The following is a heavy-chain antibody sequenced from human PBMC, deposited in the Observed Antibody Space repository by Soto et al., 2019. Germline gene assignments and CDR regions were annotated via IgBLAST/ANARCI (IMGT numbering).Heavy chain of an antibody. D-gene: IGHD3-3*01. J-gene: IGHJ6*02. CDR1: GFTFSNAW. V-gene: IGHV3-15*01. Sequence: LRLSCAASGFTFSNAWMSWVRQAPGKGLEWVGRIKSKTDGGTTHYAAPVKGRFTISRDDSKNTLYLQMNSLKTEDTAVYYCTTGGDFWSGYYQYYYYGMDVWGQGTTVTVSS. CDR3: TTGGDFWSGYYQYYYYGMDV. CDR2: IKSKTDGGTT.